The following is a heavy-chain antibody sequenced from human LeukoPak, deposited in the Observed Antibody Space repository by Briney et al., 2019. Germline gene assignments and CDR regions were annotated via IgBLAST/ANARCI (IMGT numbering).Heavy chain of an antibody. CDR3: ARTNPSFDY. CDR2: IFYSGST. Sequence: SEALSLTCTVSGGSISSYYWSWIRQPPGKGLEWIGYIFYSGSTNYNPSLKSRVTISVDTSKNQVSLKLRSVTAADTAVYYCARTNPSFDYWGQGTLVTVSS. J-gene: IGHJ4*02. CDR1: GGSISSYY. V-gene: IGHV4-59*08.